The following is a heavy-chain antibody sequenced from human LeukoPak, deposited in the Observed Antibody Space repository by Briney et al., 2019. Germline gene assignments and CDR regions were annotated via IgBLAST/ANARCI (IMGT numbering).Heavy chain of an antibody. CDR1: EFTFSNYV. Sequence: GGSLRLSCAASEFTFSNYVMHWVRQAPGKGLEWVAVISYDGSNKYYADSVKGRFTISRDNSKNTLYLQMNSLRAEDPAVYYCTLWFGEGIDYWGQGTPVTVSS. D-gene: IGHD3-10*01. CDR3: TLWFGEGIDY. V-gene: IGHV3-30*04. J-gene: IGHJ4*02. CDR2: ISYDGSNK.